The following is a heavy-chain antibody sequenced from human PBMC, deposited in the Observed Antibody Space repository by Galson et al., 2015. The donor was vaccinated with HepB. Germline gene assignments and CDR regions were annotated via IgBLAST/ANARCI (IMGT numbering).Heavy chain of an antibody. CDR2: INPAGSDT. CDR1: GFTFSHYW. V-gene: IGHV3-74*01. D-gene: IGHD1/OR15-1a*01. J-gene: IGHJ5*02. Sequence: SLRLSCAAPGFTFSHYWMHWVRQAPGKGLVWVSRINPAGSDTVYADSVKGRFTISRDNAKNTLYLQMDSLRAEDTAVYYCAALVTGTTLWFDPWGRGTLVTVSS. CDR3: AALVTGTTLWFDP.